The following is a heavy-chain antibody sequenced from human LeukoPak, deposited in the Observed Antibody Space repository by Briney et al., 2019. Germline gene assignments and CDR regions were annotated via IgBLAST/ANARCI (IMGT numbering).Heavy chain of an antibody. V-gene: IGHV3-21*01. CDR2: ISSSSAYI. CDR1: GFTFSTYS. Sequence: GGSLRLSCAASGFTFSTYSMNLVRQAPGKGLEWVSSISSSSAYIYYADSVRGRFTISRDNAKNSLYLQMNSLRAEDTAVYHCARASGDTVDTTTMGSYWGQGTLVTVSS. J-gene: IGHJ4*02. CDR3: ARASGDTVDTTTMGSY. D-gene: IGHD5-18*01.